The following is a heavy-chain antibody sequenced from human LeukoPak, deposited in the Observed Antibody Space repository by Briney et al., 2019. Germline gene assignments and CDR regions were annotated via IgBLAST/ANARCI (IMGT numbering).Heavy chain of an antibody. CDR2: IIPIFGTA. CDR3: ARGGAAAGGAFDI. D-gene: IGHD6-13*01. V-gene: IGHV1-69*13. J-gene: IGHJ3*02. Sequence: GASVKVSCKASGGTFSRYAINWVRQAPGQGLEWMGGIIPIFGTANYAQKFQGRVTITADESTSTAYMELSSLRSEDTAVYYCARGGAAAGGAFDIWGQGTMVTVSS. CDR1: GGTFSRYA.